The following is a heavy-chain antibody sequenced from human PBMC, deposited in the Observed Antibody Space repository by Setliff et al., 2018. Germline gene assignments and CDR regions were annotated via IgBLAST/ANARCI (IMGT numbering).Heavy chain of an antibody. CDR1: GGSISSYY. D-gene: IGHD3-3*01. J-gene: IGHJ5*02. CDR3: ARSYYNFWSGYYRVNWFDP. Sequence: PSETLSLTCTVSGGSISSYYWSWIRQPAGKGLEWIGRIYTSGSTNYNPSLKSRVTMSVDTSKNQFSLKLSSVTAADTAVYYCARSYYNFWSGYYRVNWFDPWGQGTLGTVPQ. V-gene: IGHV4-4*07. CDR2: IYTSGST.